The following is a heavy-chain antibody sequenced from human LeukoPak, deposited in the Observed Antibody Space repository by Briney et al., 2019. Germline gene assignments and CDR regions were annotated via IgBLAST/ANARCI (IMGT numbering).Heavy chain of an antibody. D-gene: IGHD6-19*01. J-gene: IGHJ4*02. V-gene: IGHV3-30-3*01. CDR3: AKDMAAVAGKLDY. CDR2: ISYDGSNK. Sequence: GGSLRLSCAASGFTFSSYAMHWVRQAPGKGLEWVAVISYDGSNKYYADSVKGRFTISRDNSKNTLYLQMNSLRAEDTAVYYCAKDMAAVAGKLDYWGQGTLVTVSS. CDR1: GFTFSSYA.